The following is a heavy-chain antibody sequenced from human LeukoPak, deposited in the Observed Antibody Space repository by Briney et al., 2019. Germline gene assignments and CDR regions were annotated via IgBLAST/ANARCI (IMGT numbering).Heavy chain of an antibody. V-gene: IGHV3-48*03. D-gene: IGHD6-19*01. Sequence: GGSLRLSCAASGFTFSSYEMNWVRQAPGKGLEWVSYISSSGSTIYYADSVKGRFTISRDNAKNSLYLEMNSQRDEDTAVYYCARSVIAVAGYDAFDIWGQGTVVTVSS. J-gene: IGHJ3*02. CDR2: ISSSGSTI. CDR1: GFTFSSYE. CDR3: ARSVIAVAGYDAFDI.